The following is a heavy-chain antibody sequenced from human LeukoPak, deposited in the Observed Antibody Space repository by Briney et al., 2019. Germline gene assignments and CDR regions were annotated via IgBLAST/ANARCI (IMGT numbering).Heavy chain of an antibody. CDR1: GGTFSSYA. CDR3: ASPTYYYDSSTPFDI. D-gene: IGHD3-22*01. V-gene: IGHV1-69*05. CDR2: IIPIFGTA. Sequence: SVKVSCKASGGTFSSYAINWVRQAPGQGLEWMGGIIPIFGTANYAQKFQGRVTITTDESTSTAYMELSSLRSEDTAVYYCASPTYYYDSSTPFDIWGQGTMVTVSS. J-gene: IGHJ3*02.